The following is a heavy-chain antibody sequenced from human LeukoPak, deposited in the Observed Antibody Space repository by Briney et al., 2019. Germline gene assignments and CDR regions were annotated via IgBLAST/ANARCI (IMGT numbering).Heavy chain of an antibody. CDR1: GFTFDDYA. Sequence: PGRSLRLSCAASGFTFDDYAMHWVRQAPGKGLEWVSGISWNSGSIGYADSVKGRFTISRDNAKNSLYLQMSSLRAEDTALYYCAKGYRNWNYWYYFDYRGQGTLVTVSS. CDR3: AKGYRNWNYWYYFDY. D-gene: IGHD1-7*01. J-gene: IGHJ4*02. V-gene: IGHV3-9*01. CDR2: ISWNSGSI.